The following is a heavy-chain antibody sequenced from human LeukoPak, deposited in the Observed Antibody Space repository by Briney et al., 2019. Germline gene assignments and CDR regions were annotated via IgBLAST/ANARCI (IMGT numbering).Heavy chain of an antibody. CDR2: ISYDGSDK. CDR1: ASTLSNYG. D-gene: IGHD6-19*01. J-gene: IGHJ2*01. Sequence: GRSLRLSCAASASTLSNYGMHWVRQAPGKGLEWVALISYDGSDKYYADSVKGRFTISRDNSKNTLYLQMISLRPEDTAVYYCAKDPGTAVAGITRYFDFWGRGTLVTVSS. CDR3: AKDPGTAVAGITRYFDF. V-gene: IGHV3-30*18.